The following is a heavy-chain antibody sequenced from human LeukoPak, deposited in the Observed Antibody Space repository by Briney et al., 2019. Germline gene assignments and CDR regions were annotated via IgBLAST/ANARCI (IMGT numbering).Heavy chain of an antibody. V-gene: IGHV3-33*01. J-gene: IGHJ4*02. CDR3: ARRRGYSGYDLDY. D-gene: IGHD5-12*01. Sequence: SLRLSCAASGFTFSSYGMHWVRQAPGKGLEWVAVIWYDGSNKYYADSVKGRFTISKDNSKNTLYLQMNSLRAEDTAVYYCARRRGYSGYDLDYWGQGTLVTVSS. CDR1: GFTFSSYG. CDR2: IWYDGSNK.